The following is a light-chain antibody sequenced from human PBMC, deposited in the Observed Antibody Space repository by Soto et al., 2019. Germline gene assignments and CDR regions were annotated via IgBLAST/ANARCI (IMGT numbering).Light chain of an antibody. CDR3: SSYTRATTYV. CDR2: DVS. J-gene: IGLJ1*01. V-gene: IGLV2-14*01. Sequence: QSVLTQPASVSGSPGQSITISCTGTSSDVSAYNYASWYQQYPGEAPKVIIYDVSHRPAGVSNRFSGSKSGNTASLTISGLRSQDEADYYCSSYTRATTYVFGTGTKLTVL. CDR1: SSDVSAYNY.